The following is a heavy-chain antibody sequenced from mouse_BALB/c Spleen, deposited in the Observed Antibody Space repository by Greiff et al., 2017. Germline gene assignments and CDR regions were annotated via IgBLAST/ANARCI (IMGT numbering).Heavy chain of an antibody. CDR2: ISDGGSYT. V-gene: IGHV5-4*02. CDR3: ARALTFYAMDY. J-gene: IGHJ4*01. Sequence: EVNVVESGGGLVKPGGSLKLSCAASGFTFSDYYMYWVRQTPEKRLEWVATISDGGSYTYYPDSVKGRFTISRDNAKNNLYLQMSSLKSEDTAMYYCARALTFYAMDYWGQGTSVTVSS. CDR1: GFTFSDYY. D-gene: IGHD4-1*01.